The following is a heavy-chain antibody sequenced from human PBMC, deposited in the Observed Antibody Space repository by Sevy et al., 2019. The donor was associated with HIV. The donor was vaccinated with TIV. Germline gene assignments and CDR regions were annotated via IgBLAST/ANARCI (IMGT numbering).Heavy chain of an antibody. CDR2: IDPDGGRT. CDR1: GFTCSSYW. Sequence: GGSLRLSCEASGFTCSSYWMHWVRQVPGKGLGWVSRIDPDGGRTSYVDSVKGRFTKSRDNAKNRLYLQMSSLRGEYTAVYYCAKDFDWPSGYWGQGTLVTVSS. J-gene: IGHJ4*02. D-gene: IGHD3-9*01. V-gene: IGHV3-74*01. CDR3: AKDFDWPSGY.